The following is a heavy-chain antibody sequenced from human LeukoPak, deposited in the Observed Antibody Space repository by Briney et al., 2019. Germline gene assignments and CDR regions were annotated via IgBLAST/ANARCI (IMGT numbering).Heavy chain of an antibody. D-gene: IGHD2-2*01. CDR2: IIPIFGIA. V-gene: IGHV1-69*04. CDR1: GGTFSSYA. CDR3: ARSRDCSSTSCPPYYYYGMDV. J-gene: IGHJ6*02. Sequence: ASVKVSCKASGGTFSSYAISWVRQAPGQGLEWMGRIIPIFGIANYAQKFQGRVTVTADKSTSTAYMELSSLRSEDTAVYYCARSRDCSSTSCPPYYYYGMDVWGQGTTVTVSS.